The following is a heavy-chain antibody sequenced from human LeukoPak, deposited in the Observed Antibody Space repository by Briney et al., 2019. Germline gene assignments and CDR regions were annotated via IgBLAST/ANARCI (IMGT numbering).Heavy chain of an antibody. D-gene: IGHD3-22*01. V-gene: IGHV1-18*01. Sequence: GASVKVSCTASGYTFTSYGISWVRQAPGQGLEWMGWISAYNGNTNYAQKLQGRVTMTTDTSTSTAYMELRSLRSDDTAVYYCARDDYYDSSGYYSFNPGGGNEDYWGQGTLVTVSS. CDR3: ARDDYYDSSGYYSFNPGGGNEDY. J-gene: IGHJ4*02. CDR2: ISAYNGNT. CDR1: GYTFTSYG.